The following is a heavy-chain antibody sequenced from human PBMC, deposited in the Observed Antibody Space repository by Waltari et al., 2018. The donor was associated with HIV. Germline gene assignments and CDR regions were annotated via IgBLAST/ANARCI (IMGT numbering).Heavy chain of an antibody. J-gene: IGHJ4*02. D-gene: IGHD5-12*01. V-gene: IGHV3-48*01. CDR1: GFIFNSFG. CDR2: INISSRTI. CDR3: AREVAISGPSDY. Sequence: EVQLVESGGGLVQPGGSLRLSCAASGFIFNSFGMNWIRQAPGKGLEWVSYINISSRTIYYADSVKGRFTISRDNAKNSLYLQMNSLRAEDTAVYYCAREVAISGPSDYWGQGTLVTVSS.